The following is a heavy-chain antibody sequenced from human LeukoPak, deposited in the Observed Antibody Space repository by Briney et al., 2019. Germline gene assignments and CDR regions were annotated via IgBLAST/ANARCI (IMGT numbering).Heavy chain of an antibody. CDR1: GGSFSGYY. CDR2: IYYSGST. V-gene: IGHV4-59*08. D-gene: IGHD6-19*01. CDR3: ARRTVAGTLDY. J-gene: IGHJ4*02. Sequence: SETLSLTCAVYGGSFSGYYWSWIRQPPGKGLEWIGYIYYSGSTNYNPSLKSRVTISVDTSKNQFSLKLSSVTAADTAVYYCARRTVAGTLDYWGQGTLVTVSS.